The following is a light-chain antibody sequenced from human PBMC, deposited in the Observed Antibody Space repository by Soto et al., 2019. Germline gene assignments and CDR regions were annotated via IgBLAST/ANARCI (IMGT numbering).Light chain of an antibody. CDR1: SSDVGGYNY. CDR3: CLYAGSYTYV. V-gene: IGLV2-11*01. Sequence: QSALTQPRSVSGSPRQSVTISCTGTSSDVGGYNYVSWYQQHPGKAPKLIIYDVTKRASGVPDRFSASKSGNTASLTISGLQAEDDADYYCCLYAGSYTYVFGTGTKLTVL. CDR2: DVT. J-gene: IGLJ1*01.